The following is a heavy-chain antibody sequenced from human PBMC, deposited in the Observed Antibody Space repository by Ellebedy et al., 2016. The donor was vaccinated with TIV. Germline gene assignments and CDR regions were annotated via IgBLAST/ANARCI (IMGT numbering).Heavy chain of an antibody. CDR1: GFSVHNNY. Sequence: PGGSLRLSCAASGFSVHNNYMSWVRQAPGKGLEWVSVIYSGGSTYYADSVKGRFTISRDKSKNTLYLQMNSRRAEDTAVYYCAGSPSTGYWGRGTLVTVSS. V-gene: IGHV3-53*01. CDR2: IYSGGST. D-gene: IGHD4-17*01. CDR3: AGSPSTGY. J-gene: IGHJ4*02.